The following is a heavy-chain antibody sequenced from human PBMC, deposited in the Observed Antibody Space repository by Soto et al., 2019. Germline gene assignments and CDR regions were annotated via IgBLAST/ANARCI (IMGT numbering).Heavy chain of an antibody. CDR2: INSDGSHT. D-gene: IGHD1-26*01. CDR1: GFTFSSYW. J-gene: IGHJ4*02. Sequence: GGSLRLSCAASGFTFSSYWMHWVRQTPEKGLVWVSHINSDGSHTTYADSVKGRFTISRDNAKNTLYLQMNSLRAEDTAVYYCARDGFGGSSHFDYWGQAALVTVSS. V-gene: IGHV3-74*03. CDR3: ARDGFGGSSHFDY.